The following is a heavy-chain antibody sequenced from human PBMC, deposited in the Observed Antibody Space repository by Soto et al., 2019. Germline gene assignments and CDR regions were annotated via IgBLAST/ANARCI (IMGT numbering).Heavy chain of an antibody. Sequence: GGPLRLSCAAAGFTFSSYAMSWVRQAPGKGLEWVSVISGSGGSTHYADSVKGRSTISRDNSKNTLHLQVNSLRGEDTAVYYCAKEADISGYYPDYWGQGTQVTVSS. D-gene: IGHD3-22*01. CDR1: GFTFSSYA. CDR3: AKEADISGYYPDY. V-gene: IGHV3-23*01. CDR2: ISGSGGST. J-gene: IGHJ4*02.